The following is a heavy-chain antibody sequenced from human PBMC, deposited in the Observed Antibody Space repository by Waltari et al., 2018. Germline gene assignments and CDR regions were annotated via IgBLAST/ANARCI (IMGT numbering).Heavy chain of an antibody. Sequence: QVQLVQSGAEVKKPGASVKVSCKASGYTFTSYYMHWVRQAPGQGLEWMGIINPSGGSTSYAQKFQGRVTMTRDTSTSTVYMELSRLRSDDTAVYYCARSPSKGAFDIWGQGTMVTVSS. V-gene: IGHV1-46*01. CDR1: GYTFTSYY. CDR3: ARSPSKGAFDI. CDR2: INPSGGST. J-gene: IGHJ3*02.